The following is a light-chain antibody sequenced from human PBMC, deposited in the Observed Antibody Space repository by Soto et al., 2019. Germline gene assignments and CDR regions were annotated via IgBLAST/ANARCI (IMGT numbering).Light chain of an antibody. CDR3: QQSSKTFIT. CDR2: TAS. CDR1: QNINNN. J-gene: IGKJ5*01. Sequence: IQLTQSPSSLSASVGDRVTITCRASQNINNNLNWYQQKPGKAPKVLIYTASNLQSGAPSRFSGSGSGTDFTLTISSLQPEDFATYYCQQSSKTFITFGQGTRLDIK. V-gene: IGKV1-39*01.